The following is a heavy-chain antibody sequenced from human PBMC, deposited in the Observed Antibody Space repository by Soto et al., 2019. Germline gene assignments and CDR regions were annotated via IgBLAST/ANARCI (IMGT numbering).Heavy chain of an antibody. V-gene: IGHV1-18*04. D-gene: IGHD3-22*01. CDR3: AREAKRGYDSSGYYRAYYYGMDV. J-gene: IGHJ6*02. Sequence: QVQLVQSGAEVKKPGASVKVSCKASGYTFTSYGISWARQAPGQGLEWMGWISAYNGNTNYAQKLQGRVTMTTDTSTSTAYMELRSLRSDDTAVYYCAREAKRGYDSSGYYRAYYYGMDVWGQGTTVTVSS. CDR2: ISAYNGNT. CDR1: GYTFTSYG.